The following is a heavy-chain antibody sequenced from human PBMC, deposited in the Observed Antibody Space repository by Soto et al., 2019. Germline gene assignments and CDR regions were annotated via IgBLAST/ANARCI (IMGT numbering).Heavy chain of an antibody. Sequence: GRSLRLSCAASGFTFSNYWMTWVRQAPGKGLEWVANIIKDGSERSYVDSVKGRFIISRDNAKNSLYLEMNSLRVEDTAAYYCARDWGGLGYWGQGTLVTVSS. J-gene: IGHJ4*02. CDR3: ARDWGGLGY. D-gene: IGHD3-10*01. CDR2: IIKDGSER. V-gene: IGHV3-7*03. CDR1: GFTFSNYW.